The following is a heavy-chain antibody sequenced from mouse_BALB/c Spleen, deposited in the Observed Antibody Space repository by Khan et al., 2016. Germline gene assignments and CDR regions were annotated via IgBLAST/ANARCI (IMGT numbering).Heavy chain of an antibody. J-gene: IGHJ1*01. CDR1: RYSITRLYS. Sequence: EVQLQESGPDLVKPSQSLSLTCTVTRYSITRLYSWHWIRPFPGNKLEWMDYIHSSGSTNYNPSLNSRFSITRDNSKNQFFLQLNSVTTKDTATYDCARGNYFGNSWFFDVWGAGTTVTVSS. V-gene: IGHV3-1*02. CDR3: ARGNYFGNSWFFDV. CDR2: IHSSGST. D-gene: IGHD1-1*01.